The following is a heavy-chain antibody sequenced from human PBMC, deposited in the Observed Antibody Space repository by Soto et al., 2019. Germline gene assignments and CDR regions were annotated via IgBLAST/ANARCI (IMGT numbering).Heavy chain of an antibody. CDR1: WFTFSKDR. V-gene: IGHV3-15*07. Sequence: GSQRLSCADPWFTFSKDRKKRFHQAPRQGPEWVGRIKSKTDGGTTDFAAPVKGRFAISRDDSTDMVYLQMNSLKTEDTGIYYCNTGSYNTMIVVRFDYWGHGTLVTVSS. CDR2: IKSKTDGGTT. J-gene: IGHJ4*01. CDR3: NTGSYNTMIVVRFDY. D-gene: IGHD3-22*01.